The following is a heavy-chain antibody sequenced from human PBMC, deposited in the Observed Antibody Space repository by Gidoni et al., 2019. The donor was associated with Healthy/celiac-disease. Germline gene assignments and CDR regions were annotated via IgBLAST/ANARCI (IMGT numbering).Heavy chain of an antibody. Sequence: QVQLVQSGAEVTTPRSSVKVSCKASGGTFSSYAISWVRQAPGQGLEWIGGIIPIFGTANYAQKFQGRVTITADESTSTAYMELSSLRSEDTAVYYCASGSFYDSSGYSYFDYWGQGTLVTVSS. V-gene: IGHV1-69*01. CDR1: GGTFSSYA. D-gene: IGHD3-22*01. CDR2: IIPIFGTA. J-gene: IGHJ4*02. CDR3: ASGSFYDSSGYSYFDY.